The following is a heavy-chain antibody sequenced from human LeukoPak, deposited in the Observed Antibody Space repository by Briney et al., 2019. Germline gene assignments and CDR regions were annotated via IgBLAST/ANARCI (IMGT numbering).Heavy chain of an antibody. CDR1: GGSISSYY. J-gene: IGHJ5*02. D-gene: IGHD1-26*01. CDR3: AREGSYSGFDP. Sequence: SETLSLTCTVSGGSISSYYWSWIRQPPGKGLEWIGYIYYSGSTNYNPSLKSRVTISVDTSKNQFSLKLSSVTAADTAVYYCAREGSYSGFDPWGQGTLVTVSS. CDR2: IYYSGST. V-gene: IGHV4-59*01.